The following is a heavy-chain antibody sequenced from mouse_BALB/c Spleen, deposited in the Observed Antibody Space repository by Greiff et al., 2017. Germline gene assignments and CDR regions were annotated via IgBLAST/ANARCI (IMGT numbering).Heavy chain of an antibody. CDR2: ISSGGGST. J-gene: IGHJ3*01. CDR3: ASPYDYDEAAWFAY. V-gene: IGHV5-12-1*01. Sequence: EVQGVESGGGLVKPGGSLKLSCAASGFAFSSYDMSWVRQTPEKRLEWVAYISSGGGSTYYPDTVKGRFTISRDNAKNTLYLQMSSLKSEDTAMYYCASPYDYDEAAWFAYWGQGTLVTVSA. D-gene: IGHD2-4*01. CDR1: GFAFSSYD.